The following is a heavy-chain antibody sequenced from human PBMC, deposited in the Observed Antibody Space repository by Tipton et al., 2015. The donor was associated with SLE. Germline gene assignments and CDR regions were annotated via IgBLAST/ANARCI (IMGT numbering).Heavy chain of an antibody. CDR2: IRSKAYGGTT. J-gene: IGHJ6*02. Sequence: SLRLSCTASGFTFGDYAMGWVRQAPGKGLEWVGFIRSKAYGGTTEYAASVKGRFTISRDDSKSIAYLQMNSLKTEDTAVYYCTRAINEGPSSGMNVWAQGPTVPVPS. CDR3: TRAINEGPSSGMNV. V-gene: IGHV3-49*04. CDR1: GFTFGDYA.